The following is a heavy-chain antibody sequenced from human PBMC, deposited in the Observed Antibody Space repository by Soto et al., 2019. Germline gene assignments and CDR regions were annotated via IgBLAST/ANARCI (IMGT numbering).Heavy chain of an antibody. J-gene: IGHJ3*02. D-gene: IGHD3-3*01. CDR3: AGPFWSGYYDAFDI. CDR1: GFTFSDYY. CDR2: ISSSGSTI. Sequence: GGSLRLSCAASGFTFSDYYMSWIRQAPGKGLEWVSYISSSGSTIYYADSVKGRFTISRDNAKNSLYLQMNSLRAEDTAVYYCAGPFWSGYYDAFDIWGQGTMVTVSS. V-gene: IGHV3-11*01.